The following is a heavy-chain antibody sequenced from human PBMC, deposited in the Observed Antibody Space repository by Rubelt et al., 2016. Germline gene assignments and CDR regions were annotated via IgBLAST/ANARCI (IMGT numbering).Heavy chain of an antibody. CDR2: LSNGGST. Sequence: VSGGSISTFYWTWIRQPPGRGLEWIGNLSNGGSTNYNPSLKSRVTMSVDTSKNQFSLTLTSVTAADTAVYYCARDPYGYGWFDPWGQGTLVTVSS. J-gene: IGHJ5*02. D-gene: IGHD5-12*01. CDR3: ARDPYGYGWFDP. V-gene: IGHV4-59*01. CDR1: GGSISTFY.